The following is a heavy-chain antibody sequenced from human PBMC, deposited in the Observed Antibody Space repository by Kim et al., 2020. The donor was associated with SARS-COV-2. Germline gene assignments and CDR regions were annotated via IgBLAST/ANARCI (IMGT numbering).Heavy chain of an antibody. Sequence: SFQGHVTISADKSISTAYLQWSSLKASDTAMYYCARHGKAVAGPRYFDLWGRGTLVTVSS. J-gene: IGHJ2*01. V-gene: IGHV5-10-1*01. D-gene: IGHD6-19*01. CDR3: ARHGKAVAGPRYFDL.